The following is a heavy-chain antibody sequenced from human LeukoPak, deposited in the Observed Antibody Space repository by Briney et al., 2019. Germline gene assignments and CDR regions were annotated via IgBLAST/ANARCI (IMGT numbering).Heavy chain of an antibody. V-gene: IGHV3-7*01. Sequence: GGPLRLSCAPSGFPHCNYWMIWVPHSPGKARDRVAIIMPDGSDRYSVDSEKGCFTVSRDNAKNSLYLQMSCLRPEDTAVYYCARGGHRQKEFWGEGTLVTVSP. CDR1: GFPHCNYW. CDR2: IMPDGSDR. J-gene: IGHJ4*02. D-gene: IGHD3-10*01. CDR3: ARGGHRQKEF.